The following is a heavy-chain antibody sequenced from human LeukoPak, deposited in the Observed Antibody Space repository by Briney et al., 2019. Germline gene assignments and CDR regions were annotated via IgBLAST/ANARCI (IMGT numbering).Heavy chain of an antibody. CDR2: INPNSGGT. J-gene: IGHJ5*02. CDR1: GYTFTGYY. Sequence: ASVNVSCKASGYTFTGYYMHWVRQAPGQGLEWMGRINPNSGGTNYAQKFQGRVTMTGDTSISTAYMELSRLRSDDTAVYYCARGRTIFGVMNFDPWGQGTLVTVSS. CDR3: ARGRTIFGVMNFDP. V-gene: IGHV1-2*06. D-gene: IGHD3-3*01.